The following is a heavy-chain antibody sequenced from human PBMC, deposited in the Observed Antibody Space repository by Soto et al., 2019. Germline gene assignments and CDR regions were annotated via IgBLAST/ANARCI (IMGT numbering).Heavy chain of an antibody. J-gene: IGHJ3*02. D-gene: IGHD3-22*01. CDR2: INAGNGNT. Sequence: ASVKVSCKASGYTFTSYAMHWVRQAPGQRLEWMGWINAGNGNTKYSQKFQGRVTITRDTSASTAYMELSSLRSEDTAVYYCARAITMIVVADDAFDIWGQGTMVTVSS. CDR3: ARAITMIVVADDAFDI. CDR1: GYTFTSYA. V-gene: IGHV1-3*01.